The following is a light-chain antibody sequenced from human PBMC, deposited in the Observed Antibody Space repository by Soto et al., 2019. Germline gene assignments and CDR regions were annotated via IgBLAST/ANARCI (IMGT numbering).Light chain of an antibody. CDR2: ATS. V-gene: IGKV1-39*01. CDR3: QQGYKIPPFT. Sequence: DIQMTQSPSSLSASVGDRVTITCRASQSISDYLNWYQQKPGKAPRLLIYATSTLQSGVPSRFSGSGSGTDLTLTISSLQPEDFATYYCQQGYKIPPFTFGPGTKVDLK. CDR1: QSISDY. J-gene: IGKJ3*01.